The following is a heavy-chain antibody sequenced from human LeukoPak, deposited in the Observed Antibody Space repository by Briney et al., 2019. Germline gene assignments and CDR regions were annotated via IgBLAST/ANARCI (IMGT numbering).Heavy chain of an antibody. J-gene: IGHJ4*02. CDR3: AKDQTGDGYNSI. D-gene: IGHD5-24*01. CDR2: VHGRT. V-gene: IGHV3-23*01. CDR1: GFIFRNFA. Sequence: GGSLRLSCAASGFIFRNFAMSWVRQAPGKGLEWVSTVHGRTYYADSVKGRFTISRDDSRSTLYLQMDNLRAEDTAGYYCAKDQTGDGYNSIWGQGTLVTVSS.